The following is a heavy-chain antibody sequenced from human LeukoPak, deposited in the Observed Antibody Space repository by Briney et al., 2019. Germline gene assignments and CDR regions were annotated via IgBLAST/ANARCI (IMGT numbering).Heavy chain of an antibody. CDR2: ISSGGSNT. CDR3: ARESVGWFRELLYDY. D-gene: IGHD3-10*01. Sequence: GGSLRLSCAASGITYSIYAMTWVRQAPGKGLVWVSRISSGGSNTSYADSVKGRFTISRDNAKNTLYLQMNRLRAEDTAVYYCARESVGWFRELLYDYWGQGTRVPVSS. V-gene: IGHV3-74*01. J-gene: IGHJ4*02. CDR1: GITYSIYA.